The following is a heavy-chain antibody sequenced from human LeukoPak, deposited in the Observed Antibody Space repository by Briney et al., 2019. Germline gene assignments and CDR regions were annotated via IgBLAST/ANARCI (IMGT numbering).Heavy chain of an antibody. Sequence: PSETLSLTCAVYGGSFSGYYWSWIRQPPGKGLEWIGEINHSGSTNYNPSLKSRVTISVDTSKNQFSLKLSSVTAADTAVYYCAREGTDYSYGPPLGAFDIWGQGTMVTVSS. V-gene: IGHV4-34*01. CDR3: AREGTDYSYGPPLGAFDI. CDR2: INHSGST. D-gene: IGHD5-18*01. J-gene: IGHJ3*02. CDR1: GGSFSGYY.